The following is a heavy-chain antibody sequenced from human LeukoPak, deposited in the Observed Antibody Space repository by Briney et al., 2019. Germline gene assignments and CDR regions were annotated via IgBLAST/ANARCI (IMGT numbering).Heavy chain of an antibody. J-gene: IGHJ4*02. Sequence: GESLKISCKGSVDSFTRFWIGWGPEMPGKGLEWMGIIYPGDSDTRYSPSFQGQVTISADKSIPTAYLRWRSLTASDTAMYYCARGDTAILFDYWGQGTLVTVSS. D-gene: IGHD5-18*01. CDR2: IYPGDSDT. V-gene: IGHV5-51*01. CDR3: ARGDTAILFDY. CDR1: VDSFTRFW.